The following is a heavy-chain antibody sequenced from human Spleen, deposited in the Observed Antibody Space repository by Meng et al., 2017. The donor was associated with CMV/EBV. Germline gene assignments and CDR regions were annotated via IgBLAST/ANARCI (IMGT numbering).Heavy chain of an antibody. CDR3: AREPHYYDSSGYPS. Sequence: GGSLRLSCVVSDFNLSNYWMAWVRQAPGKGLEWVANIKQNGREKYYVDSVKGRFTISRDNAKNSLYLQMNSLRAEDTAVYYCAREPHYYDSSGYPSWGQGTLVTVSS. J-gene: IGHJ4*02. V-gene: IGHV3-7*01. CDR2: IKQNGREK. CDR1: DFNLSNYW. D-gene: IGHD3-22*01.